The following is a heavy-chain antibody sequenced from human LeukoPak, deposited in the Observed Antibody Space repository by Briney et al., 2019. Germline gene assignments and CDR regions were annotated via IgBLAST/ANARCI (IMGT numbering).Heavy chain of an antibody. Sequence: GGSLRLSCAASGFTFDDYGMHWVRQAPGKGLEWVSLISGDGSNAYYADSVKGRFTISRDNAKNSLYLQMNSLRDEDTAVYYCARDSGLKMGALNLDYWGQGTLLTVSS. V-gene: IGHV3-43*02. CDR3: ARDSGLKMGALNLDY. D-gene: IGHD1-26*01. CDR1: GFTFDDYG. CDR2: ISGDGSNA. J-gene: IGHJ4*02.